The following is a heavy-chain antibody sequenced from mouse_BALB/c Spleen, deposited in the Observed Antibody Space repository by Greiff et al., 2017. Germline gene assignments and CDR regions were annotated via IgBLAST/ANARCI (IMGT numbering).Heavy chain of an antibody. CDR2: ISYSGST. V-gene: IGHV3-2*02. D-gene: IGHD2-4*01. J-gene: IGHJ4*01. CDR1: GYSITSDYA. CDR3: ARHYYDYDVDYAMDY. Sequence: EVKLVESGPGLVKPSQSLSLTCTVTGYSITSDYAWNWIRQFPGNKLEWMGYISYSGSTSYNPSLKSRISITRDTSKNQFFLQLNSVTTEDTATYYCARHYYDYDVDYAMDYWGQGTSVTVSS.